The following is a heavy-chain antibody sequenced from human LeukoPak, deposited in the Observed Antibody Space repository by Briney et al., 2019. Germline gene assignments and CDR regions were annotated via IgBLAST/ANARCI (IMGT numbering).Heavy chain of an antibody. D-gene: IGHD3-3*01. CDR2: IWYDGSNK. CDR3: AGFPTYYDFWSGYPTYYYGMDV. CDR1: GFTFSSYG. V-gene: IGHV3-33*08. Sequence: GGSLRLSCAASGFTFSSYGMHWVRQAPGKGLEWVAVIWYDGSNKYYADSVKGRFTISRDNSKNTLYLQMNSLRAGDTAVYYCAGFPTYYDFWSGYPTYYYGMDVWGQGTTVTVSS. J-gene: IGHJ6*02.